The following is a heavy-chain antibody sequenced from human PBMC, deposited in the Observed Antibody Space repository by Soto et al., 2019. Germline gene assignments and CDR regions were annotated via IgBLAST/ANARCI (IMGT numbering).Heavy chain of an antibody. CDR3: SRGSDYASFDY. Sequence: QVQLVESGGGVVQPGRSLRLSCAASGFTFSSYAMHWVRQAPGKGLEWVAVLSYDGSNKYYADSVKGRFTISRDNSKKPLYLQMNSLRAEDTTVYYCSRGSDYASFDYWGQGTLVPVSS. CDR2: LSYDGSNK. V-gene: IGHV3-30-3*01. CDR1: GFTFSSYA. J-gene: IGHJ4*02. D-gene: IGHD5-12*01.